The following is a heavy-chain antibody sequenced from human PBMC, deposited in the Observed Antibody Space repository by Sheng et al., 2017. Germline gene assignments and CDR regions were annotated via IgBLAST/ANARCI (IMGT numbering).Heavy chain of an antibody. CDR2: IYSGGNT. CDR1: GFTVSSSY. J-gene: IGHJ4*02. D-gene: IGHD3-22*01. V-gene: IGHV3-53*02. Sequence: EVQLVETGGGLILPGGSLRLSCAASGFTVSSSYMTWVRQAPGKGLEWVSVIYSGGNTYYTDSVKGRFTISRDNSKNTLYLQMNSLRVEDTAVYYCARGGILVGRSAPYPHYFDSWGQGTLVT. CDR3: ARGGILVGRSAPYPHYFDS.